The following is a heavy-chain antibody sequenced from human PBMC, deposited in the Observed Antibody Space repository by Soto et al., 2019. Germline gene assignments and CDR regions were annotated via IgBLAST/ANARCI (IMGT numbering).Heavy chain of an antibody. D-gene: IGHD3-10*01. Sequence: GESLKISCKGSGYRFTNYWIGWVRQMPGKGLEWMGRIDPSDSYTNYSPSFQGHVTISADRSISTAYLQWSSLKASDTAMYYCARGGSGSYYNPLNYGMDVWGQGTTVTVSS. J-gene: IGHJ6*02. CDR1: GYRFTNYW. CDR3: ARGGSGSYYNPLNYGMDV. V-gene: IGHV5-10-1*01. CDR2: IDPSDSYT.